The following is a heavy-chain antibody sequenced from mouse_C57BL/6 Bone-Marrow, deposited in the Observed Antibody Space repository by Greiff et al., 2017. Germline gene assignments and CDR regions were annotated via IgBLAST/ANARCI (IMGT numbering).Heavy chain of an antibody. Sequence: VQLQQSGAELVRPGSSVKLSCKASGYTFTSYWMHWVKQRPIQGLEWIGNIDPSDSETHYNQKFKDKATLTVDKSSSTAYMQLSSLTSEDSAVYYCARIRYFYYAMDYWGQGTSVTVSS. CDR1: GYTFTSYW. CDR2: IDPSDSET. V-gene: IGHV1-52*01. J-gene: IGHJ4*01. D-gene: IGHD1-1*01. CDR3: ARIRYFYYAMDY.